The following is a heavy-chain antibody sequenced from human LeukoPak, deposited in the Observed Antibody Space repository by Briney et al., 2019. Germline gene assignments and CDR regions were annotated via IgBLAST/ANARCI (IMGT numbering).Heavy chain of an antibody. Sequence: PGRSLRLSCAASGFTFSDYTMHWVRRAPGKGLEWVAVISYDGSQKYYADSVTGRFTISRDNSKNTVFLQMNSLRGEDTAVFFCARANSSSWHYFDDWGQGTLVTVSS. J-gene: IGHJ4*02. CDR2: ISYDGSQK. V-gene: IGHV3-30*04. D-gene: IGHD6-13*01. CDR1: GFTFSDYT. CDR3: ARANSSSWHYFDD.